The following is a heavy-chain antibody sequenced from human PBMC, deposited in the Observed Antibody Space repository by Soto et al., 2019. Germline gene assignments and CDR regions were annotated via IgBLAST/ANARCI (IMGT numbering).Heavy chain of an antibody. CDR1: GYSFTSYW. D-gene: IGHD2-2*01. Sequence: ESLKISCKGSGYSFTSYWISWGRQMPGKGLEWMGRIDPSDSYTNYSPSFQGHVTISADKSISTAYLQWSSLKASDTAMYYCARSRPSLDAFDIWGQGTMVTVSS. J-gene: IGHJ3*02. V-gene: IGHV5-10-1*01. CDR3: ARSRPSLDAFDI. CDR2: IDPSDSYT.